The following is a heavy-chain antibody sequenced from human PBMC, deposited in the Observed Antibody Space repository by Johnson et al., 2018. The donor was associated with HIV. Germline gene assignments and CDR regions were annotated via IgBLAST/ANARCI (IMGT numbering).Heavy chain of an antibody. V-gene: IGHV3-30*02. CDR2: IPYDGSNK. D-gene: IGHD6-19*01. CDR3: AKGGSAVAVAFDI. CDR1: GFTFSSYG. J-gene: IGHJ3*02. Sequence: QVPLVESGGGVVQPGGSLRLSCAASGFTFSSYGMHWVRQAPGTGLAWVAFIPYDGSNKYYADSVKGRFTISRDNSKNTLYLQMNSLRAEDTAVYYCAKGGSAVAVAFDIWGQGTMVTVSS.